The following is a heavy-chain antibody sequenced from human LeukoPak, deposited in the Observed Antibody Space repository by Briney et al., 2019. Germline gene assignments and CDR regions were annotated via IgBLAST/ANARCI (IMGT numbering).Heavy chain of an antibody. J-gene: IGHJ4*02. Sequence: PGGSLRLSCAASGFSFSSYGMHWVRQAPGKGLEWVAVISYDGSNKYYADSVKGRFTISRDNSKNTLYLQMNSLRAEDTAVYYCAKDSGGSGWYEGSDYWGQGTLVTVSS. CDR2: ISYDGSNK. CDR3: AKDSGGSGWYEGSDY. V-gene: IGHV3-30*18. CDR1: GFSFSSYG. D-gene: IGHD6-19*01.